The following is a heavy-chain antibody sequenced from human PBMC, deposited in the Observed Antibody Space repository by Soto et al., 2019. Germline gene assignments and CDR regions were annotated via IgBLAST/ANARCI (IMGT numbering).Heavy chain of an antibody. CDR1: GGSFSGYY. CDR3: ARHTRNQFDP. J-gene: IGHJ5*02. CDR2: INHIGST. Sequence: SETLSLTCAVYGGSFSGYYWSWIRQPPGKGLEWIGEINHIGSTNYNPSLKSRVTISVDTSKNQFSLKLSSVTAADTAVYYCARHTRNQFDPWGQGTLVTVSS. V-gene: IGHV4-34*01.